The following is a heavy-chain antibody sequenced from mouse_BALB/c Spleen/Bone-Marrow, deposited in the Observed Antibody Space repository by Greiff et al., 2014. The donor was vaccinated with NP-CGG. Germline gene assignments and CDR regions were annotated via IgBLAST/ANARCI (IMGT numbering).Heavy chain of an antibody. D-gene: IGHD2-10*02. V-gene: IGHV3-2*02. Sequence: VQLQQSGPGLVKPSQSLSLTCTVTGYSITSDYAWNLIRQFPGNKLEWMGYISYSGSTSYNPSLKSRISITRDTSKNQFFLQLNSVTTEDTATYYCALYGFYAMDYWGQGTSVTVSS. CDR3: ALYGFYAMDY. CDR2: ISYSGST. CDR1: GYSITSDYA. J-gene: IGHJ4*01.